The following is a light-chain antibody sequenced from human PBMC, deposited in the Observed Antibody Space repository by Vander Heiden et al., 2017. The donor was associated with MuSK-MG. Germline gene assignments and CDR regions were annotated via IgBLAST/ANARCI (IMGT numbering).Light chain of an antibody. Sequence: DIQMTHSPSSLSASVGDRVTITCRASQSISSYLNWYQQKPGKAPKLLIYAASSLQSGVPSRFSGSGSGTDFTLTISSLQPEDFTTYYCQQCDGTPQTFGQGTKVEIK. J-gene: IGKJ1*01. CDR1: QSISSY. CDR2: AAS. CDR3: QQCDGTPQT. V-gene: IGKV1-39*01.